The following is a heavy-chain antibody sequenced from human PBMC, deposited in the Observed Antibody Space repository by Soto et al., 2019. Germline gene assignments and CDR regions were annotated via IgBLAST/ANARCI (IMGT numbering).Heavy chain of an antibody. V-gene: IGHV3-23*01. Sequence: EVQLLESGGGLVQPGGSLRLSCVASGFTFNKFAMTWVRLGPGKGLEWVSTISGNDGGSRGNTYYADSVKGRLTISRDDSKNTVYLQMNSLTAEDTALYYCVKDWTRNNCPCMDVWGQGTTVTVSS. D-gene: IGHD1-1*01. CDR1: GFTFNKFA. CDR3: VKDWTRNNCPCMDV. CDR2: ISGNDGGSRGNT. J-gene: IGHJ6*02.